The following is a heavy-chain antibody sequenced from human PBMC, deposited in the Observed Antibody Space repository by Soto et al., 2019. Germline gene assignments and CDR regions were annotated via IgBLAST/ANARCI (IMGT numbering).Heavy chain of an antibody. CDR3: ARVEGVVRSLDY. CDR1: GGSISSYY. V-gene: IGHV4-59*01. Sequence: QVQLQESGPGLVKPSETLSLTCTVSGGSISSYYWSWIRQPPGKGLEWIGYIYYSGSTNYNPSLKSRVTISVDTSKNQFSLKLSSVTAADTAVYYCARVEGVVRSLDYWGQGTLVTVSS. J-gene: IGHJ4*02. CDR2: IYYSGST. D-gene: IGHD2-15*01.